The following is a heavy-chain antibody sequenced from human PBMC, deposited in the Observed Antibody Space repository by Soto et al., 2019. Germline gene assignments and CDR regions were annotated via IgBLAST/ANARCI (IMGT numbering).Heavy chain of an antibody. Sequence: EVPLLESGGGLVQPGGSLRLSCAASGFSFSTHTLSWVRQAPGKGLMWLSSIGATGDATYYADSVKGRFTISRDNSEDTVSLQMNSLRVDDTAVYYCAILRGLRKFWGQGTLVTVSS. D-gene: IGHD4-17*01. CDR3: AILRGLRKF. J-gene: IGHJ4*02. CDR1: GFSFSTHT. V-gene: IGHV3-23*01. CDR2: IGATGDAT.